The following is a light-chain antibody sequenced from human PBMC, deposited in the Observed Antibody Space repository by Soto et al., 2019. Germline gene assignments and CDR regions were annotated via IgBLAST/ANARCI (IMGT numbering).Light chain of an antibody. Sequence: DIQMTQSPSTLSASVGDRVTISCRASQSISTWLAWYQQKPGKAPKLLIHKASTLESGVPSRFSGGGSGTDFTLSIHSLQPDIFATYFCQQYDAYTLTFGGPTKVDIK. V-gene: IGKV1-5*03. CDR1: QSISTW. CDR3: QQYDAYTLT. CDR2: KAS. J-gene: IGKJ4*01.